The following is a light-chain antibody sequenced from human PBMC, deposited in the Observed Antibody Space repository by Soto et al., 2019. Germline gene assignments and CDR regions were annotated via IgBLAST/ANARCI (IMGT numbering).Light chain of an antibody. J-gene: IGKJ1*01. CDR1: QDISHY. V-gene: IGKV1-12*01. CDR3: QQYGSSPWT. CDR2: GAS. Sequence: DIQVTQSPSSVSASVGDRVTITCRASQDISHYLAWYQQKPGKAPKLLIYGASSLQSGVPSRFSGSGSGTDFTLTISRLEPEDFAVYYCQQYGSSPWTFGQGTKVEIK.